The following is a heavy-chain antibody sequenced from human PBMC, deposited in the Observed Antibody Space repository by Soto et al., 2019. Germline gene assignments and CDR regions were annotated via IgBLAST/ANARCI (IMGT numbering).Heavy chain of an antibody. Sequence: PSETLSLTCTVSGGSISSYYWSWIRQPAGKGLEWIGRIYTSGSTNYNPSLKSRVTMSVDTSKNQFSLKLSSVTAADTAVYYCARDSAPGFRPRYYYYYGMDVWGQGTTVTVSS. CDR1: GGSISSYY. CDR3: ARDSAPGFRPRYYYYYGMDV. V-gene: IGHV4-4*07. CDR2: IYTSGST. J-gene: IGHJ6*02. D-gene: IGHD6-6*01.